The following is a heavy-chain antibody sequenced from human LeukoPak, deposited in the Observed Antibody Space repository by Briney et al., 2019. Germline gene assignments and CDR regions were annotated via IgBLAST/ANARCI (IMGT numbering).Heavy chain of an antibody. CDR2: ISGSGGST. D-gene: IGHD2-15*01. Sequence: PGGSLRLSCAASGFTFSSYVMSWVRQTPEKGLEWVSGISGSGGSTYYADSVKGRFTISRDNSKNTLYLQMNSLRAEDTAVYYCAKQLGYCSDGSCYFESWGQGTLVTVSS. CDR1: GFTFSSYV. CDR3: AKQLGYCSDGSCYFES. V-gene: IGHV3-23*01. J-gene: IGHJ4*02.